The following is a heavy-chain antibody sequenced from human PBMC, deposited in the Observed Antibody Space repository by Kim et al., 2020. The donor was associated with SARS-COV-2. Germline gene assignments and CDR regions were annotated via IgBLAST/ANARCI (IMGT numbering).Heavy chain of an antibody. Sequence: GRFTISRDKSKNTLYLQMNSLRAEDTAVYYCAKEGHDFWSGYYRSYFDYWGQGTLVTVSS. CDR3: AKEGHDFWSGYYRSYFDY. V-gene: IGHV3-23*01. D-gene: IGHD3-3*01. J-gene: IGHJ4*02.